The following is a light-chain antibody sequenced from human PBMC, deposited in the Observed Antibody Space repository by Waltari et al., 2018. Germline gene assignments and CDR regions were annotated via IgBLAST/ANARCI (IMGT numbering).Light chain of an antibody. J-gene: IGKJ1*01. V-gene: IGKV2-30*01. CDR3: VQGTGWPWT. CDR1: QSLVFVDGNTY. Sequence: VLAQSPPSLSVTLGQPASISCRSSQSLVFVDGNTYLNWLQQRPGQSPRPLIYNVSNRESGVPDRFTGGGSGTYFTLTVSRVEAEDVGLYYCVQGTGWPWTFGQGTKVEIK. CDR2: NVS.